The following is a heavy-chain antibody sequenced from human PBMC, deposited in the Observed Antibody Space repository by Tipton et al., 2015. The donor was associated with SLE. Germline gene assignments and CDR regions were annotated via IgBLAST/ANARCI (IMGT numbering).Heavy chain of an antibody. V-gene: IGHV4-30-2*01. CDR2: IYHSGST. CDR1: GGSISSGGYS. Sequence: SGLVKPSQTLSLTCAVSGGSISSGGYSWSWIRQPPGKGLEWIGYIYHSGSTYYNPSLKSRVTISVDRSKNQFSLKLSSVTAADTAVYYCAGVNDAFDIWGQGTMVTVSS. CDR3: AGVNDAFDI. J-gene: IGHJ3*02.